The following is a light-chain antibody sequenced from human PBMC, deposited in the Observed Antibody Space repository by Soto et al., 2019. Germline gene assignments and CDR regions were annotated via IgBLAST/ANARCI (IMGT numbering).Light chain of an antibody. J-gene: IGKJ1*01. Sequence: DIQMTQSPSSLSASVGDRVTISCRASQSISSYLNWYQQKPGKAPKLLIYAASSLQSGVPSTFSGRGSGTDFTLTISSLQPEDFATYYCQQSYSTLRTFGPGTKVDIK. CDR2: AAS. CDR3: QQSYSTLRT. V-gene: IGKV1-39*01. CDR1: QSISSY.